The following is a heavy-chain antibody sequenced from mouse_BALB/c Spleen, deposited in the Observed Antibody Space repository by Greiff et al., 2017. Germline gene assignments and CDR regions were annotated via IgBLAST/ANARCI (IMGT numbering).Heavy chain of an antibody. D-gene: IGHD3-1*01. CDR1: GFTFSSYA. Sequence: DVKLVESGGGLVKPGGSLKLSCAASGFTFSSYAMSWVRQSPEKRLEWVAEISSGGSYTYYPDTVTGRFTISRDNAKNTLYLEMSSLRSEDTAMYYCARDRGDSTLDYWGQGTTLTVSS. CDR2: ISSGGSYT. V-gene: IGHV5-9-4*01. J-gene: IGHJ2*01. CDR3: ARDRGDSTLDY.